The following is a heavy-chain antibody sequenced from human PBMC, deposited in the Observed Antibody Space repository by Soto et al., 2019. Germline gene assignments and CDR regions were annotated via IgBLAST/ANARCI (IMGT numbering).Heavy chain of an antibody. CDR2: IKSKTDGGTT. CDR3: TTSLLWFGELFREYYFDY. CDR1: GFTFSNAW. Sequence: GGSLRLSCAASGFTFSNAWMNWVRQAPGKGLEWVGRIKSKTDGGTTDYAAPVKGRFTISRDDSKNTLYLQMNSLKTEDTAVYYCTTSLLWFGELFREYYFDYWGQGTLVTVSS. V-gene: IGHV3-15*07. J-gene: IGHJ4*02. D-gene: IGHD3-10*01.